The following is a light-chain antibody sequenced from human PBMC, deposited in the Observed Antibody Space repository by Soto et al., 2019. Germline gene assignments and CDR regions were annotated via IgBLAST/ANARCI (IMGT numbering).Light chain of an antibody. CDR1: SSDVGGYDY. Sequence: SALTQPASVSGSPGQSITISCTGTSSDVGGYDYVSWYQQHPGKVPKFMIYEVTNRPSGVSHRFSGSKSGNTASLTISGLQAEDEADYYCSSYTSTSTYVFGTGTKVTVL. CDR2: EVT. CDR3: SSYTSTSTYV. V-gene: IGLV2-14*01. J-gene: IGLJ1*01.